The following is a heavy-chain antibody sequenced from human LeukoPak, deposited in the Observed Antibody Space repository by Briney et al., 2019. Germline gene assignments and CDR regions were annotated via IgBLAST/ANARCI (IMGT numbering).Heavy chain of an antibody. D-gene: IGHD1-20*01. Sequence: GGSLRLSCAASGFTFSSYWMSWVRQAPGKGLEWISYIHSSSNYIFYAASVKGRFTVSRDNVRNSLYLQMNSLRAEDTAMYYCAREYNSRATFDYWGQGTLVTVSS. CDR3: AREYNSRATFDY. CDR2: IHSSSNYI. V-gene: IGHV3-21*05. J-gene: IGHJ4*02. CDR1: GFTFSSYW.